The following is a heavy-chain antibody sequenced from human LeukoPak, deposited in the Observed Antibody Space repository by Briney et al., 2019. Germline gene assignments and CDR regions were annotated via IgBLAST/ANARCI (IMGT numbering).Heavy chain of an antibody. CDR2: ISGSGGST. V-gene: IGHV3-23*01. D-gene: IGHD2-2*02. CDR3: AKDDCSSTSCYNFDY. Sequence: GESLRLSCAASGFTFSRYGIQWVRQAPGKGLEWVSAISGSGGSTYYADSVKGRFTISRDNSKNTLYLQMNSLRAEDTAVYYCAKDDCSSTSCYNFDYWGQGTLVTVSS. CDR1: GFTFSRYG. J-gene: IGHJ4*02.